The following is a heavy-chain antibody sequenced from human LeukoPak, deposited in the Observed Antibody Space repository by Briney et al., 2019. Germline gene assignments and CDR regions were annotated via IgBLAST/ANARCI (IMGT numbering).Heavy chain of an antibody. CDR2: IYHTGSN. J-gene: IGHJ3*02. Sequence: SETLSLTCAVSGGSVSNADYYWSWIRHPPGKTLEWIGYIYHTGSNNYNYSLKSRVTIPLDTSKNRFSLRLTSMTAADTAIYYCARDQGGGSDRHAFDSWGQGTMVTVSS. CDR3: ARDQGGGSDRHAFDS. V-gene: IGHV4-61*08. CDR1: GGSVSNADYY. D-gene: IGHD3-16*01.